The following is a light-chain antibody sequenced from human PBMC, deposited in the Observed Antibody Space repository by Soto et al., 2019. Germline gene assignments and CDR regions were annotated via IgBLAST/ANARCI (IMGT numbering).Light chain of an antibody. CDR3: QQYNIRPWT. Sequence: VMSLSPATLSVSKGERATLSCRASQSVSSNLAWYQQKPGQAPRLLIYDASNRATGIPARFSGSGSGTDFTLTISSLQSEDFAVYYCQQYNIRPWTFGQGTKVDIK. CDR1: QSVSSN. CDR2: DAS. V-gene: IGKV3D-15*01. J-gene: IGKJ1*01.